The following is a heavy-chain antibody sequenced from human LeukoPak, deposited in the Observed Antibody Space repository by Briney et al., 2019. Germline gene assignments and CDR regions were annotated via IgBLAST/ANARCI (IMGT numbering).Heavy chain of an antibody. Sequence: GGSLRLSCVASGFTFSNFGMHWVRQAPGKGLEWVAVISYDGSNKYYADSVKGRFTISRDNSKNTLYLQMNSLRAEDTAVYYCARDRRRIAVAGTGVYFDYWGQGTLVTVSS. CDR2: ISYDGSNK. CDR3: ARDRRRIAVAGTGVYFDY. CDR1: GFTFSNFG. V-gene: IGHV3-30*19. D-gene: IGHD6-19*01. J-gene: IGHJ4*02.